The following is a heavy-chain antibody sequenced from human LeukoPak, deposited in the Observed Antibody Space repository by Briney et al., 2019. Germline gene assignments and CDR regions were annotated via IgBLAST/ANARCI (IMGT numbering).Heavy chain of an antibody. Sequence: SETLSLTCAVSGGSVSSGGYSWSWIRQPPGKGLEWIGYVYHSGSTYYNPSLKSRVTISVDRFKNQFSLKLSSVTAADTAVYYCAREDGSGEVDVWGQGTTVTVSS. CDR3: AREDGSGEVDV. D-gene: IGHD3-22*01. CDR1: GGSVSSGGYS. V-gene: IGHV4-30-2*01. J-gene: IGHJ6*02. CDR2: VYHSGST.